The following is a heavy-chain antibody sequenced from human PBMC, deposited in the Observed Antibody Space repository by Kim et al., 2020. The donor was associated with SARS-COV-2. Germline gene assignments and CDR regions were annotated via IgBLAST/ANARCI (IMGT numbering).Heavy chain of an antibody. J-gene: IGHJ6*02. Sequence: GGSLRLSCAASGFTFSSYSMNWVRQAPGKGLEWVSYISSSSSTIYYADSVKGRFTISRDNAKNSLYLQMNSLRDEDTAVYYCARDASGLLWFGQSHYYYGMDVWGQGTTVTVSS. V-gene: IGHV3-48*02. CDR3: ARDASGLLWFGQSHYYYGMDV. CDR2: ISSSSSTI. D-gene: IGHD3-10*01. CDR1: GFTFSSYS.